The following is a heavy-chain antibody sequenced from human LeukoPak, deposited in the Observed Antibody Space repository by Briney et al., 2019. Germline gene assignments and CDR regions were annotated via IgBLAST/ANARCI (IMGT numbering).Heavy chain of an antibody. CDR3: ARTRATDYFDY. J-gene: IGHJ4*02. D-gene: IGHD5-24*01. CDR2: IYYSGST. V-gene: IGHV4-39*01. CDR1: GGSISSSSYY. Sequence: SETLSLTCTVSGGSISSSSYYWGWIRQPPGKGLEWIGSIYYSGSTYYNPSLKSRVTISVDTSKNQFSLKLSSVTAADTAVYYCARTRATDYFDYWGQGTLVTVSS.